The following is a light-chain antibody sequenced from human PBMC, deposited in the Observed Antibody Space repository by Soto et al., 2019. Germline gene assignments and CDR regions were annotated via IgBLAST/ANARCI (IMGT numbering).Light chain of an antibody. CDR2: AAS. J-gene: IGKJ2*03. V-gene: IGKV1-5*01. Sequence: DIQMTQSPSTLSASVGDRVTITCRASQSISSWLAWYQQKPGKAPKLLIYAASTLQSGVPSRFTGSGSETDFTLTIRSLQPEDFATYYCQHGYVAPYSFGQGTKVDI. CDR3: QHGYVAPYS. CDR1: QSISSW.